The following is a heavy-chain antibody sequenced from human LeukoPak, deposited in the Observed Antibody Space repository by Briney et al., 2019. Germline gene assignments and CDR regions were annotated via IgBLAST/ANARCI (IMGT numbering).Heavy chain of an antibody. CDR1: GFSLSTSGMC. J-gene: IGHJ6*02. V-gene: IGHV2-70*11. Sequence: SGPTLVNPTQTLTLTCTFSGFSLSTSGMCVSWIRQPPGKALEWLARIDWDDDKYYSTSLKTRLTISKDTSKNQVVLTMTNMDPVDTATYYCARIRIGMVRGVHGYYYYGMDVWGQGTTVTVSS. CDR3: ARIRIGMVRGVHGYYYYGMDV. CDR2: IDWDDDK. D-gene: IGHD3-10*01.